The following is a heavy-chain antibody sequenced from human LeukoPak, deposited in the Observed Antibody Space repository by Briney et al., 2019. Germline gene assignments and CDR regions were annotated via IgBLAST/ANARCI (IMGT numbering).Heavy chain of an antibody. CDR2: IRNDESTK. J-gene: IGHJ5*02. CDR1: GFIFSSYD. Sequence: PGGSLRLSCAASGFIFSSYDMHWVRQAPGKGLEWVAFIRNDESTKYYADSVKGRFTISRDNSKNTLYPQMNSLRAEDTALYYCAKDYFSVNNWFDPWGQGTLVTVSS. V-gene: IGHV3-30*02. D-gene: IGHD2/OR15-2a*01. CDR3: AKDYFSVNNWFDP.